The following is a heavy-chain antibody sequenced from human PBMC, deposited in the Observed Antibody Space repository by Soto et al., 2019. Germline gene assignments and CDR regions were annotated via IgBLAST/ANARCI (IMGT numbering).Heavy chain of an antibody. CDR1: VFTFSNYG. D-gene: IGHD3-22*01. V-gene: IGHV3-33*01. Sequence: TGGSLRLSCAASVFTFSNYGMHWVRQAPGKGLEWVAVIWYDGSSRYYADSVKGRFTISRDNSKNTLYLQMNSLRAEDTAVYYCARENQPSMILGDTYYYYGMDVWGQGTTVNVS. CDR3: ARENQPSMILGDTYYYYGMDV. J-gene: IGHJ6*01. CDR2: IWYDGSSR.